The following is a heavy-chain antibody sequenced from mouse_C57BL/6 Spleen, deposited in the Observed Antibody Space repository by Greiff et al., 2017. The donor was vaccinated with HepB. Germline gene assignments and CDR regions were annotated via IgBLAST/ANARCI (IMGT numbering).Heavy chain of an antibody. J-gene: IGHJ4*01. Sequence: EVQLQQSGPELVKPGASVKISCKASGYTFTDYYMNWVKQSHGKSLEWIGDINPNNGGTSYNQKFKGKATLTVDKSSSTAYMELRSLTSEDSAVYYCARDYSNYADAMDYWGQGTSVTVSS. D-gene: IGHD2-5*01. CDR2: INPNNGGT. V-gene: IGHV1-26*01. CDR1: GYTFTDYY. CDR3: ARDYSNYADAMDY.